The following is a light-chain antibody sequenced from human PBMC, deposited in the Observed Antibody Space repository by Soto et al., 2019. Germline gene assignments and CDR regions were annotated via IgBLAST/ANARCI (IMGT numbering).Light chain of an antibody. CDR2: DVD. CDR1: SSDVGGYNY. J-gene: IGLJ2*01. Sequence: QSALTQPASVSGSPGQSITISCTGTSSDVGGYNYVSWYQHHPDKAPKLMIYDVDYRPSGVSNRFSGSKSGNTASLTISGLQAEDEADYYCSSYTNTSTLVVFGGGTTLTVL. CDR3: SSYTNTSTLVV. V-gene: IGLV2-14*03.